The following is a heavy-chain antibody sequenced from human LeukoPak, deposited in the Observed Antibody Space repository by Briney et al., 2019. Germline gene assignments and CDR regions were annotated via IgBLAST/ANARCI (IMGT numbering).Heavy chain of an antibody. CDR3: ARDFRGDMVRGVHYYYGMDV. CDR1: GFTFSIYS. D-gene: IGHD3-10*01. CDR2: ISSSSSYI. Sequence: GGSLRLSCAASGFTFSIYSMNWVRQAPGKGLEWVSSISSSSSYIYYADSVKGRFTISRDNAKNSLYLQMNSLRAEDTAVYYCARDFRGDMVRGVHYYYGMDVWGQGTTVTVSS. V-gene: IGHV3-21*01. J-gene: IGHJ6*02.